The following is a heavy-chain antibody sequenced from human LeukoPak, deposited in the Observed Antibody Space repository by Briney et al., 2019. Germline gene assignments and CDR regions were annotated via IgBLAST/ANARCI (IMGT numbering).Heavy chain of an antibody. J-gene: IGHJ5*02. Sequence: SSETLSLTCTVSGGSISSYYWSWIRQPPGKGLEWIGYIYYSGSTNYNPSLKSRVTISVDTSKNQFSLKLSSVTAADTAVYYCARSYYDFWSGYSPNWFDPWGQGTLVTVSS. CDR3: ARSYYDFWSGYSPNWFDP. CDR2: IYYSGST. V-gene: IGHV4-59*08. D-gene: IGHD3-3*01. CDR1: GGSISSYY.